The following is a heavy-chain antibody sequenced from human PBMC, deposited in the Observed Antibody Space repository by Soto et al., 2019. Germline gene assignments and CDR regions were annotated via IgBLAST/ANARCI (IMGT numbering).Heavy chain of an antibody. CDR2: ISWNSGSI. D-gene: IGHD2-2*02. CDR1: GFTFDDYA. CDR3: AKGAVPAAIQRDYYYGMGV. J-gene: IGHJ6*02. V-gene: IGHV3-9*01. Sequence: EVQLVESGGGLVQPGRSLRLSCAASGFTFDDYAMHWVRQAPGKGLEWVSGISWNSGSIGYADSVKGRFTISRDNAKNSLYLQMNSLRAEDTALYYCAKGAVPAAIQRDYYYGMGVWGQGTTVTVS.